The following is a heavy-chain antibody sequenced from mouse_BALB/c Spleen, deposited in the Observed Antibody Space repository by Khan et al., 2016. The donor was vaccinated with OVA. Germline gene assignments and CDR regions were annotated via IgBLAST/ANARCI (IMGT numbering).Heavy chain of an antibody. Sequence: QVQLQQSGPELVKPGASLKVSCKASGYTFTDYIIGWVKQSTRQGLEWIGDIFPGSGTPYYNEKFKDKATLTADKSSNTAYMHLSSLPSEDSEVYVWARGGYSVFAYWGQGTLVTVSA. V-gene: IGHV1-77*01. CDR3: ARGGYSVFAY. CDR2: IFPGSGTP. D-gene: IGHD2-14*01. CDR1: GYTFTDYI. J-gene: IGHJ3*01.